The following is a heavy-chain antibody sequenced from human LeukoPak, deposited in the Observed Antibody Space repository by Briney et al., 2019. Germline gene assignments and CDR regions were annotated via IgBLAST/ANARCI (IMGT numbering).Heavy chain of an antibody. J-gene: IGHJ4*02. CDR1: GFTFSSYA. V-gene: IGHV3-23*01. D-gene: IGHD3-3*01. CDR2: ISGSGGST. CDR3: ARGTRFLEYSLDY. Sequence: PGGSLRLSCAASGFTFSSYAMSWVRQAPGKGLEWVSAISGSGGSTYYADSVKGRFTISRDNSKNTLYLQMNSLRAEDTAVYYCARGTRFLEYSLDYWGQGTLVTVSS.